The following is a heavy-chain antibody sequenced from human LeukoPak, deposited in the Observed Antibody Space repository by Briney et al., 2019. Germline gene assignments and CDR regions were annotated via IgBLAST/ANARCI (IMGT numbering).Heavy chain of an antibody. CDR1: GFTFSHYG. CDR2: ISYDGSNK. J-gene: IGHJ3*02. V-gene: IGHV3-30*03. Sequence: GGSLRLSCAASGFTFSHYGVHWVRQAPGKGLEWVAVISYDGSNKYYADSVKGRFTISRDNSKSTLYLQTNSLRAEDTAVYYCARPTAGWAFDIWGQGTMVTVSS. CDR3: ARPTAGWAFDI. D-gene: IGHD4-11*01.